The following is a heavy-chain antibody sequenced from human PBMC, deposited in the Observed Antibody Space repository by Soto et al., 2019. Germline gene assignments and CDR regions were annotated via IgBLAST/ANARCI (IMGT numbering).Heavy chain of an antibody. V-gene: IGHV4-39*01. J-gene: IGHJ6*02. CDR1: GGSFSSSAYY. CDR3: ASCSGAAFYGLDV. D-gene: IGHD2-15*01. Sequence: SSETLSLTCTVSGGSFSSSAYYWGWIRQPPGKGLEWIGSFYSSGSTHYNPSLTSRLTISVDTSKNQFSLKLNSMTAADTAVYYCASCSGAAFYGLDVWGQGTTVT. CDR2: FYSSGST.